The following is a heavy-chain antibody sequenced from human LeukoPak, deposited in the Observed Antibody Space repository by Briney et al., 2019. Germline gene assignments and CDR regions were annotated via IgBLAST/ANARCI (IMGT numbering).Heavy chain of an antibody. D-gene: IGHD5-18*01. Sequence: ASVKVSCKASGYTFTSYDIDWVRQATGQGLEWMGWMNPNSGNTGYAQKFQGRVTMTTDTSTSTAYMELRSLRSDDTAVYYCASNSRIQLWPEYWGQGTLVTVSS. J-gene: IGHJ4*02. CDR2: MNPNSGNT. V-gene: IGHV1-8*02. CDR1: GYTFTSYD. CDR3: ASNSRIQLWPEY.